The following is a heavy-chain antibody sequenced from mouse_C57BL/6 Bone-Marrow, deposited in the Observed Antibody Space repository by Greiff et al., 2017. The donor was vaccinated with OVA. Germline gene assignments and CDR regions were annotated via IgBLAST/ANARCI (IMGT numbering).Heavy chain of an antibody. CDR2: FSSGSSTI. J-gene: IGHJ3*01. V-gene: IGHV5-17*01. D-gene: IGHD2-4*01. CDR3: ARNDYLFAY. CDR1: GFTFIDFG. Sequence: VRLMGSGGGLVKPGGSLKLSCAAPGFTFIDFGWHWVRQAPEKGLEWVAYFSSGSSTIYYADTVKGRFTISRDNAKNTLFLQMTSLRSEDTAMYYCARNDYLFAYWGQGTLVTVSA.